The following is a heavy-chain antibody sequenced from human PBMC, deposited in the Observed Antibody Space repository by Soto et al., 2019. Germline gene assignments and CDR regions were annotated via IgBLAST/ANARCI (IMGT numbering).Heavy chain of an antibody. CDR2: VDYSGTA. Sequence: SETLSLTCTVSYGSISTTHVFWAWVRQSPGKGLEWIGNVDYSGTAYFNPSLGSRVTFPVDTSKNQFSLTLYSVTAADTAVYYCARISGRHFDPWGQGTLVTVSS. CDR1: YGSISTTHVF. CDR3: ARISGRHFDP. V-gene: IGHV4-39*01. J-gene: IGHJ5*02. D-gene: IGHD3-3*02.